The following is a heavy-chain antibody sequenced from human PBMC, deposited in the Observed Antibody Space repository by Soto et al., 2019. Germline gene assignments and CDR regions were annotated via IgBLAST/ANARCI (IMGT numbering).Heavy chain of an antibody. Sequence: GGSLRLSCAASGFTFSSYAMSWVRQAPGKGLEWVSAISGSGGSTYYADSVKGRFTTSRDNSKNTLYLQMNSLRAEDTAVYYCSKDSVSRPPPITGTGLFAYWGQGTLVTGSS. CDR1: GFTFSSYA. D-gene: IGHD1-7*01. CDR3: SKDSVSRPPPITGTGLFAY. J-gene: IGHJ4*02. V-gene: IGHV3-23*01. CDR2: ISGSGGST.